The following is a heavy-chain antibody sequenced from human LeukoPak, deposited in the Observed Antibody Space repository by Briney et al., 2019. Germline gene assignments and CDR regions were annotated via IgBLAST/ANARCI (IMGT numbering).Heavy chain of an antibody. CDR2: MNPNSGNT. D-gene: IGHD5-18*01. CDR1: GYTFTSYD. V-gene: IGHV1-8*03. J-gene: IGHJ6*03. CDR3: ASHVDTTMVRVYYYYYLDV. Sequence: ASVKVSCKASGYTFTSYDINWVRQATGQGLEWMGWMNPNSGNTGYAQKFQGRVTITRNTSISTAYMELSSLRPEDTAVYYCASHVDTTMVRVYYYYYLDVWGTGTTVIVSS.